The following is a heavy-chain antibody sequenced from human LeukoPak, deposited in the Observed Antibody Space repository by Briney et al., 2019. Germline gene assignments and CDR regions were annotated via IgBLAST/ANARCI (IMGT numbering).Heavy chain of an antibody. V-gene: IGHV3-21*01. CDR3: ASSNNWSEFDY. D-gene: IGHD1-1*01. J-gene: IGHJ4*02. Sequence: GGSLRLSCAASGFTFSSYSMNWVRQAPGKGLEWVSSISSSSSYIYYADSVKGRFTISRDNAKNSLSLQMNSLRVEDTALYYCASSNNWSEFDYWGQGTLVTVSS. CDR1: GFTFSSYS. CDR2: ISSSSSYI.